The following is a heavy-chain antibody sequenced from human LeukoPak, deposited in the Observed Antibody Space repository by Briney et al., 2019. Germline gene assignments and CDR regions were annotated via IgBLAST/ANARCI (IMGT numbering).Heavy chain of an antibody. CDR1: GDSISRYY. CDR3: ARDLATWGNWYFDL. J-gene: IGHJ2*01. D-gene: IGHD7-27*01. V-gene: IGHV4-59*01. CDR2: IYYSGST. Sequence: QTLSLTCTVSGDSISRYYWSWIRQPPWKDLEWIGYIYYSGSTTYNPSLERRVTISVDTSKNQFSLKLSSVTAADTAVYYCARDLATWGNWYFDLWGRGTLVTVSS.